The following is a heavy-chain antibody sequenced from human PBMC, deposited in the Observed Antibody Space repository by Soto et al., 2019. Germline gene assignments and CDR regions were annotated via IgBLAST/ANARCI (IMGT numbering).Heavy chain of an antibody. CDR2: IIPIFGTA. CDR1: GGTFSSYA. CDR3: ASLVVPAAMGGYYYYGMDV. J-gene: IGHJ6*02. Sequence: ASVKVSCKASGGTFSSYAISWVRQAPGQGLEWMGGIIPIFGTANYAQKFQGRVTITADESTSTAYMELSSLRSEDTAVYYCASLVVPAAMGGYYYYGMDVWGQGTTVTVSS. D-gene: IGHD2-2*01. V-gene: IGHV1-69*13.